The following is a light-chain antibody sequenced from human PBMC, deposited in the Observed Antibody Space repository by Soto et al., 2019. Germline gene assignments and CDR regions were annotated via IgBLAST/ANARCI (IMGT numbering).Light chain of an antibody. Sequence: QSLLTQPASVSGSPGQSITISCTGTSGDVGAYDFVSWYQQHPGKAPRLMIYNVNNRPAGASNRFSGSKSGSTASLTISTLQAEDEADYYCASFTNTYSYVFGAGTKVTVL. CDR2: NVN. CDR3: ASFTNTYSYV. V-gene: IGLV2-14*01. CDR1: SGDVGAYDF. J-gene: IGLJ1*01.